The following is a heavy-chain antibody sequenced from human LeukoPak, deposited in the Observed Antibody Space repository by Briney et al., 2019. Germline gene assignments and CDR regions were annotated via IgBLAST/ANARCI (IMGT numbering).Heavy chain of an antibody. CDR1: GGSISSTF. V-gene: IGHV4-59*01. D-gene: IGHD6-19*01. J-gene: IGHJ5*02. CDR3: ARSHSSGWSKFDP. Sequence: SETLSLTCTVSGGSISSTFWSWIRQPPGKGLEWIGLISKSASAKYNPSLESRVTISMDTSKNQFSLRLSSVTAADTAVYYCARSHSSGWSKFDPWGQGTLVTVSA. CDR2: ISKSASA.